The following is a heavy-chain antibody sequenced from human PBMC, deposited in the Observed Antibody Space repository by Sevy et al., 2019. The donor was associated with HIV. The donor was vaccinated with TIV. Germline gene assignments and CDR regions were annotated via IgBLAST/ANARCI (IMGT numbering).Heavy chain of an antibody. CDR1: EVTFYNYA. J-gene: IGHJ4*02. D-gene: IGHD1-26*01. CDR2: IDGSGGNL. V-gene: IGHV3-23*01. CDR3: AKRGTYYGGPFDC. Sequence: GGSVRLSCAASEVTFYNYAMTWVRQAPGKGLEWVSVIDGSGGNLYYADSVKGRFTISRDNSKNTLYLQMNSLRVDDTAVYYCAKRGTYYGGPFDCWGQGTLVTVSS.